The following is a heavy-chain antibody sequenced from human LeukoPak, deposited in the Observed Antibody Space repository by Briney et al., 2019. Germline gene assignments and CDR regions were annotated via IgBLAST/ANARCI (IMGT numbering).Heavy chain of an antibody. V-gene: IGHV1-46*01. CDR1: GYTFTSYY. D-gene: IGHD4-17*01. CDR2: INPSGGST. CDR3: ARCGAAVTTHFSH. J-gene: IGHJ4*02. Sequence: GASVKVSCKASGYTFTSYYMHWVRQARGQGLEWMGIINPSGGSTSYAQKFQDRVTMTTDTSTSTAYLELRSLRSEDTAVYYCARCGAAVTTHFSHWGQGTLVTVSS.